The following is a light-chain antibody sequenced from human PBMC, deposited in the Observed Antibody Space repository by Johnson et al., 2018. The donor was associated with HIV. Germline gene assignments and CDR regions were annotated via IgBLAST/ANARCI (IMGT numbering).Light chain of an antibody. Sequence: QSVLTQPPSVSAAPGQKVTISCSGSSSNIGNNYVSWYQQLPGTAPKLLIYENNKRPSGISDRFSGSKSGTSATLGITGLQTGDEADYYCGTWDPSLSAGEVFGTGTKVTVL. J-gene: IGLJ1*01. V-gene: IGLV1-51*01. CDR1: SSNIGNNY. CDR2: ENN. CDR3: GTWDPSLSAGEV.